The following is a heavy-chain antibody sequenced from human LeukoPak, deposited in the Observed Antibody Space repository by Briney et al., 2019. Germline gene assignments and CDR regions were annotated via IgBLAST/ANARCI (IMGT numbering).Heavy chain of an antibody. Sequence: SETLSLTCAVYGESLNSYYWSWVRQPPGEGLEWIGEIYESGTTKYNPSLKSRVAISMVPSKQQFSLILSSVTAADTAVYYCARGYSGGSFFDPWGQGTLVTVSS. CDR1: GESLNSYY. J-gene: IGHJ5*02. CDR2: IYESGTT. D-gene: IGHD2-15*01. CDR3: ARGYSGGSFFDP. V-gene: IGHV4-34*01.